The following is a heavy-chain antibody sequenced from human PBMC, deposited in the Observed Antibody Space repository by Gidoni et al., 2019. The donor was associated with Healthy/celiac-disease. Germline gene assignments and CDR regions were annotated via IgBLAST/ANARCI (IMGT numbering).Heavy chain of an antibody. Sequence: QLPLQESGPGLVKPSETLSLTCTVSGGSIRSSSYYWGWIRQPPGKGLEGIGSIYYSGSTYYNPSLKSRVTISVDTSKNQFSLKLSSVTAADTAVYYCARHSFGWYWLGGWFDPWGQGTLVTVSS. CDR1: GGSIRSSSYY. CDR3: ARHSFGWYWLGGWFDP. V-gene: IGHV4-39*01. D-gene: IGHD6-19*01. CDR2: IYYSGST. J-gene: IGHJ5*02.